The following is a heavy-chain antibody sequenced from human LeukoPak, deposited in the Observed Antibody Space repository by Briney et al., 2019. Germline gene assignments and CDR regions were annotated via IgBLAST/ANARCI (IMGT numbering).Heavy chain of an antibody. CDR2: INPNSGGK. Sequence: GASVKVSCKTSGYTFTGHYMHWVRQAPGQGLEWMGWINPNSGGKNYAEKFQGWLTMTRDTSISTLYMEMSRLRSDDTAVYYCAREYSSSWFDYWGQGTLVTVSS. V-gene: IGHV1-2*04. D-gene: IGHD6-13*01. CDR1: GYTFTGHY. J-gene: IGHJ4*02. CDR3: AREYSSSWFDY.